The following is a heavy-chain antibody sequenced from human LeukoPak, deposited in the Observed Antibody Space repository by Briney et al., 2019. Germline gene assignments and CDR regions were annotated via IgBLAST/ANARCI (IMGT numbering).Heavy chain of an antibody. CDR3: ARDYSYGFLN. CDR1: GFTFSSYS. Sequence: GGSLRLSCAASGFTFSSYSIHWVRQAPGKGLEWVAVVSYDGSSENYADSVKGRFTISRDNAKNSLYLQMNSLRAEDTAVYYCARDYSYGFLNWGQGTLVTVSS. D-gene: IGHD5-18*01. V-gene: IGHV3-30-3*01. J-gene: IGHJ4*02. CDR2: VSYDGSSE.